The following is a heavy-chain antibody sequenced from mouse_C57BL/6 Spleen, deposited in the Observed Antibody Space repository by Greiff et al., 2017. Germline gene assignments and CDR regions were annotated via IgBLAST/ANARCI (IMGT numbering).Heavy chain of an antibody. CDR2: INPYNGGT. D-gene: IGHD1-1*01. Sequence: EVQLQQSGPVLVKPGASVKMSCKASGYTFTDYYMNWVKQSHGKSLEWIGVINPYNGGTSYNQKFKGKATLTVDKSSSTAYMELNSLTSEDSAVYYCARSPLTTVVGGYYFDYWGQGTTLTVSS. V-gene: IGHV1-19*01. J-gene: IGHJ2*01. CDR3: ARSPLTTVVGGYYFDY. CDR1: GYTFTDYY.